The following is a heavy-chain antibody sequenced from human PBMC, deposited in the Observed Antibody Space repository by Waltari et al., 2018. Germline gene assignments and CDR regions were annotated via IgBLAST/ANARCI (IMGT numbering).Heavy chain of an antibody. Sequence: EVQLLESGGGLVQPGGSLRLSCAASGFTFSSYAMSWVRQAPGKGLEWVSVIYSGGSTYYADSVKGRFTISRDNSKNTLYLQMNSLRAEETAVYYCAKIRVPAAIYYMDVWGKGTTVTVSS. CDR1: GFTFSSYA. V-gene: IGHV3-23*03. CDR3: AKIRVPAAIYYMDV. D-gene: IGHD2-2*02. J-gene: IGHJ6*03. CDR2: IYSGGST.